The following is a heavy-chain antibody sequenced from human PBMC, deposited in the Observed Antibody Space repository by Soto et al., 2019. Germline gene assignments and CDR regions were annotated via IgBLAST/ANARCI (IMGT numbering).Heavy chain of an antibody. CDR1: GFTFGHVW. D-gene: IGHD3-16*01. CDR2: IKSKTDGGTS. V-gene: IGHV3-15*01. Sequence: EVQLVESGGGLAKPGGSLRLSCAASGFTFGHVWISWVRQAPGKGLEWVGRIKSKTDGGTSDYAAPLKGRFTISRDDSKNTLYLQMNSLKAEDTAVYYCATGSSLGAPRWGQGTLVTVSS. CDR3: ATGSSLGAPR. J-gene: IGHJ4*02.